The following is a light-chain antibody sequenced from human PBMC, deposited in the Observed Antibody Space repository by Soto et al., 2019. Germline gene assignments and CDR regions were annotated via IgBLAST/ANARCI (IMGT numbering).Light chain of an antibody. CDR3: AAWDDSLYV. V-gene: IGLV1-44*01. CDR2: SNN. Sequence: QSVLTQPPSASGTPGQRVTISCSGSSANIGSNTVNWYQPLPGTAPKLLIYSNNQRPSGVPDRFSGSKSGTSASLAISGLYSEEEADYDCAAWDDSLYVFGTGTKVTVL. J-gene: IGLJ1*01. CDR1: SANIGSNT.